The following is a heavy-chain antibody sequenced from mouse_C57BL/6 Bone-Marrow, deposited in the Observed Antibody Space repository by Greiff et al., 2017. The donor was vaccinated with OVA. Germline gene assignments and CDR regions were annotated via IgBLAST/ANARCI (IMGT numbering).Heavy chain of an antibody. J-gene: IGHJ3*01. CDR1: GYTFTDYY. V-gene: IGHV1-19*01. D-gene: IGHD2-1*01. CDR3: ARGSYYGNPSWFAY. Sequence: VQLQQSGPVLVKPGASVKMSCKASGYTFTDYYMNWVKQSHGTSLEWIGVINPYNGGTSYNQKFKGKATLTVDKSSSTAYMELNSLTSEDSAVYYCARGSYYGNPSWFAYWGQGTLVTVSA. CDR2: INPYNGGT.